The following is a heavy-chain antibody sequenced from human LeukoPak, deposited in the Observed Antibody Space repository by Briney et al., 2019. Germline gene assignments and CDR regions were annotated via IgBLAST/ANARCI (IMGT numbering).Heavy chain of an antibody. CDR2: IRYDGGNK. CDR1: GFTFSSYG. CDR3: AKDLPSFLRFPMDV. J-gene: IGHJ6*03. D-gene: IGHD3-3*01. V-gene: IGHV3-30*02. Sequence: GGSLRLSCAASGFTFSSYGMHWVRQAPGKGLEWVAFIRYDGGNKYYADSVKGRFTISRDNSKNTLYLQMNSLRAEDTAVYYCAKDLPSFLRFPMDVWGKGTTVTVSS.